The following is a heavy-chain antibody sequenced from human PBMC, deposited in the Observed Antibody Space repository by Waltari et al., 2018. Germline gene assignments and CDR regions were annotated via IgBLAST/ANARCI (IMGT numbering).Heavy chain of an antibody. D-gene: IGHD6-13*01. CDR3: ARGLGAAAGYDAFDI. CDR2: IYHSGGT. V-gene: IGHV4-38-2*01. Sequence: QVQLQESGPGLVKPSETLSLTCAASGYSIGRGYYWGWVRQPPGKGLEWIGSIYHSGGTYYNPSLKSRVTISVDTSKNQFSLKLSSVTAADTAVYYCARGLGAAAGYDAFDIWGQGTMVTVSS. J-gene: IGHJ3*02. CDR1: GYSIGRGYY.